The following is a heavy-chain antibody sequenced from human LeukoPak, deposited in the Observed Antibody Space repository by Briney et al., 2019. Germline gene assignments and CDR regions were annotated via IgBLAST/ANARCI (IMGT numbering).Heavy chain of an antibody. CDR1: GGTFSSYA. V-gene: IGHV1-69*13. CDR3: ASTYCSSTSCPMDV. J-gene: IGHJ6*03. Sequence: SVTVSCKASGGTFSSYAISWVRQAPGQGLEWMGGIIPIFGTANYAQKFQGRVTITADESTSTAYMELSSLRSEDTAVYYCASTYCSSTSCPMDVWGKGTTVTVSS. CDR2: IIPIFGTA. D-gene: IGHD2-2*01.